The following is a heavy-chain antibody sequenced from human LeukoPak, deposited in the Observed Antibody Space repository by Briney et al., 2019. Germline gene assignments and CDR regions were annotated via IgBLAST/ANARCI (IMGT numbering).Heavy chain of an antibody. D-gene: IGHD6-6*01. J-gene: IGHJ3*02. CDR3: SAARPEGDAFDI. Sequence: SETLSLTCAVYGGSFSGYYWSWIRQPPGKGLEWIGEINHSGSTNYNPSLKSRDTISVDTSKNQFSLKLSSVTAADTAVYYCSAARPEGDAFDIWGQGTMVTVSS. V-gene: IGHV4-34*01. CDR1: GGSFSGYY. CDR2: INHSGST.